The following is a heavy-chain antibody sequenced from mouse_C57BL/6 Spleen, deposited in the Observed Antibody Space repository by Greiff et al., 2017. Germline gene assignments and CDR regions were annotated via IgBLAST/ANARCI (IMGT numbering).Heavy chain of an antibody. V-gene: IGHV1-64*01. CDR1: GYTFTSYW. D-gene: IGHD1-1*01. CDR3: ARYYYGSGYFDD. CDR2: IHPNSGST. Sequence: VQLQQPGAELVKPGASVKLSCKASGYTFTSYWMHWVKQRPGQGLEWIGMIHPNSGSTNYNEKFKSKATLTVYKSSSTAYMQLSSLTSEDSAVYYCARYYYGSGYFDDWGQGTTLTVSS. J-gene: IGHJ2*01.